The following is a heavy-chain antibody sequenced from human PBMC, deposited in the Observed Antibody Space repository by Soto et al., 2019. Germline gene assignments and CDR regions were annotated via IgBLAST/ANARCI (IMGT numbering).Heavy chain of an antibody. CDR2: IYYTGTT. Sequence: SETLSLTCSVSGTSISGYYWTWSRPPPGKGMEWIGYIYYTGTTKYNPTLKSRVTISVDTSKNQFSLRLNSVTAADTAVYYCARERFSFCSNDIDSWGQGALVTVSS. J-gene: IGHJ4*02. CDR1: GTSISGYY. CDR3: ARERFSFCSNDIDS. V-gene: IGHV4-59*01. D-gene: IGHD1-1*01.